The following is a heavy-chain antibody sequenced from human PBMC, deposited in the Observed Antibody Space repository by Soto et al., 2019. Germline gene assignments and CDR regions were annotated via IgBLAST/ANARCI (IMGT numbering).Heavy chain of an antibody. CDR3: ARDLVKRSYYDFWSGSLF. J-gene: IGHJ4*02. CDR1: GFTFSSYW. V-gene: IGHV3-7*01. Sequence: LSLSCAASGFTFSSYWMSWVRQAPGKGLEWVVSIKHDAGETYYLDSVKGRFTVSRDNAKNSLYLQMDSLRVVDTAMYYCARDLVKRSYYDFWSGSLFWGQGSLVTVSS. D-gene: IGHD3-3*01. CDR2: IKHDAGET.